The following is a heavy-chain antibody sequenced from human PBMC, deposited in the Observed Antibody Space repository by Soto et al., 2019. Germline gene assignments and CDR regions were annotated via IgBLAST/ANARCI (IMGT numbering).Heavy chain of an antibody. CDR1: GFTFSSYG. CDR2: IWYDGNNK. J-gene: IGHJ6*02. D-gene: IGHD3-10*01. Sequence: GGSLRLSCAASGFTFSSYGMHWVRQAPGKGLEWVAVIWYDGNNKYYADSVKGRFTISRDNSKNTLHLQMNSLRAEDTAVYFCARGTHMIRGANNALDVWGQGTMVTVSS. CDR3: ARGTHMIRGANNALDV. V-gene: IGHV3-33*01.